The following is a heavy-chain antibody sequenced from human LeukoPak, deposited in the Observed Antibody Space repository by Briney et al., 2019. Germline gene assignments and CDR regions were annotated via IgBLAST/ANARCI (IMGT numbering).Heavy chain of an antibody. CDR3: ARDSRHYYDTSGYHHYFDY. CDR2: IIPIFGTT. Sequence: GASVKVSCKASGGTFSSYAISWVRPAPGQGLEWMGGIIPIFGTTNYAQKFQGRVTITADECTSTAYMELSSLRSDDTAVYYCARDSRHYYDTSGYHHYFDYWGQGTLVTVSS. D-gene: IGHD3-22*01. CDR1: GGTFSSYA. V-gene: IGHV1-69*13. J-gene: IGHJ4*02.